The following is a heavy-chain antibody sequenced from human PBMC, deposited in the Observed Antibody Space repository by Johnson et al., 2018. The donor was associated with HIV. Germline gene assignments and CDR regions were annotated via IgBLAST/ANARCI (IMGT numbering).Heavy chain of an antibody. CDR3: ASDWGSRHAFDI. Sequence: QVQLVESGGGLVQPGGSLRLSCAASGFTFSSYDMHWVRQATGKGLEWVAVISYDGSNKYYADSVKGRFTISRDNSKNTLYLQMNSLRAEDTAVYYCASDWGSRHAFDIWGQGTMVTVSS. CDR1: GFTFSSYD. CDR2: ISYDGSNK. V-gene: IGHV3-30*03. J-gene: IGHJ3*02. D-gene: IGHD7-27*01.